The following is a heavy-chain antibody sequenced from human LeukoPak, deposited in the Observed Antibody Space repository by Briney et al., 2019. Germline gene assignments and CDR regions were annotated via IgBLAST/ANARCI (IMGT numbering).Heavy chain of an antibody. CDR3: ARRDTVTTSFMDV. CDR2: IYSGGST. J-gene: IGHJ6*02. V-gene: IGHV3-66*01. Sequence: GGSLRLSCAASGFTVSNNYMTWVRQAPGKGLEWVSLIYSGGSTYYADSVKGRFTISRDNSKNTVYLQMNSLRAEDTAVYYCARRDTVTTSFMDVWGQGTTVTVSS. CDR1: GFTVSNNY. D-gene: IGHD4-17*01.